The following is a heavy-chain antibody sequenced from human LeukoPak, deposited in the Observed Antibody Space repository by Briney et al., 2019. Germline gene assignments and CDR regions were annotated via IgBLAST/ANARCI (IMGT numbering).Heavy chain of an antibody. J-gene: IGHJ3*02. CDR3: ARDDLADGNGFDI. CDR2: IFYDGSQK. D-gene: IGHD6-19*01. CDR1: GFTFGSYG. V-gene: IGHV3-33*01. Sequence: GGSLRRSCAASGFTFGSYGFHWVRQAPGKGLEWVAIIFYDGSQKLYADSVKGRFTISRDISKNTLYPQMNSLRVEDTAVYYCARDDLADGNGFDIWGQGTMVTVSS.